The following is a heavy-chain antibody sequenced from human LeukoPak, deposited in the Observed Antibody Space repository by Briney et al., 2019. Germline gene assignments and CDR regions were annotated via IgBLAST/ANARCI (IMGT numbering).Heavy chain of an antibody. D-gene: IGHD5-12*01. CDR2: INHRVST. V-gene: IGHV4-34*01. CDR3: ARGNVATLLAS. J-gene: IGHJ5*02. CDR1: GGSFSGYY. Sequence: SQTLSLTCAVYGGSFSGYYWSWIRQPPGKGLEWIGEINHRVSTNYNPSLKSGVTISVDTSQNQFSLTLSSVTAAATVVYYCARGNVATLLASWGQGTLVTVSS.